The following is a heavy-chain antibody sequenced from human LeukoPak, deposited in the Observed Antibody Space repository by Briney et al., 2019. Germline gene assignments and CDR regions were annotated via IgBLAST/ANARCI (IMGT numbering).Heavy chain of an antibody. CDR2: IIPIFGTA. CDR3: ASARAQYSGSSPLIY. V-gene: IGHV1-69*06. J-gene: IGHJ4*02. Sequence: ASVKVSCKASGGTFSSYAISWVRQAPGQGLEWMGGIIPIFGTANYAQKFQGRVTITADKSTSTAYMELSSLRSEDTAVYYCASARAQYSGSSPLIYWGQGTLVTVSS. D-gene: IGHD1-26*01. CDR1: GGTFSSYA.